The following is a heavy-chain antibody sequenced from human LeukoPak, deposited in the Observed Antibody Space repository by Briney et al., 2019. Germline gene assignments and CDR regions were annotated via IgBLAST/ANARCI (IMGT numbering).Heavy chain of an antibody. CDR1: GFTFSSYS. J-gene: IGHJ4*02. D-gene: IGHD3-22*01. CDR2: ISRSSNYK. CDR3: ASSRYDSSGYYGIIGY. V-gene: IGHV3-21*01. Sequence: TGGSLRLSCAASGFTFSSYSMNWVRQAPGEWLEWVSSISRSSNYKYYADSVKGRFTISRDNAKNSLYLQMNSLRAEDTALYYCASSRYDSSGYYGIIGYWGQGTLVTVSS.